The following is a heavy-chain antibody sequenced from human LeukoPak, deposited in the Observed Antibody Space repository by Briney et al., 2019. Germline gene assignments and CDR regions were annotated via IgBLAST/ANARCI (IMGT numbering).Heavy chain of an antibody. Sequence: PGGSLRLSCAASGFTFSSYSMNWVCQAPEKGLEWVSSISSSSSYIYYADSVKGRFTISRDNAKNSLYLQMNSLRAEDTAVYYCARDLYYYDSSGPFDYWGQGTLVTVSS. CDR3: ARDLYYYDSSGPFDY. D-gene: IGHD3-22*01. CDR2: ISSSSSYI. CDR1: GFTFSSYS. J-gene: IGHJ4*02. V-gene: IGHV3-21*01.